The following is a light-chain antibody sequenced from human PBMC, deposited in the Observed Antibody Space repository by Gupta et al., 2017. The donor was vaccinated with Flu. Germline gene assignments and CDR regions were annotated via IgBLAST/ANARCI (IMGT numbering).Light chain of an antibody. J-gene: IGKJ2*01. CDR2: WAS. V-gene: IGKV4-1*01. CDR1: QTLLYSSNNKNY. CDR3: QQYYSTPYT. Sequence: MTQSPDSLAVSLGERATINCKSSQTLLYSSNNKNYLAWYQQKPGQRPKLLIYWASTRESGIPDRFSGSESGTDFTLTISSLQAEDVAVYYCQQYYSTPYTFGQGTKLEIK.